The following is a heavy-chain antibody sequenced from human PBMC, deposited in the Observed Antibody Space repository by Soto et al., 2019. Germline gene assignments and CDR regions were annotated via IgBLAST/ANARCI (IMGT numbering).Heavy chain of an antibody. CDR1: GDSISRGSYY. J-gene: IGHJ4*02. CDR3: ARGRGGGYSYGDYFDY. D-gene: IGHD5-18*01. Sequence: SETLSLTCIVSGDSISRGSYYWSWIRQPPGKGLEWIGEINHSGSTNYNPSLKSRVTISVDTSKNQFSLKLSSVTAADTAVYYCARGRGGGYSYGDYFDYWGQGTLVTVSS. V-gene: IGHV4-39*07. CDR2: INHSGST.